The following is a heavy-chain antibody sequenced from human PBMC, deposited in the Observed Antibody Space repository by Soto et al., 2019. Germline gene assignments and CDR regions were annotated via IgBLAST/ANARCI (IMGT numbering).Heavy chain of an antibody. CDR2: ISASGTAA. D-gene: IGHD3-10*01. J-gene: IGHJ6*03. V-gene: IGHV3-23*01. Sequence: EVQLLESGGGLVQPGGSLRLSCVPSGFTFSNYIMSWVRQAPGKGLEWVSGISASGTAAFYADSVKGRFTISRDNSMNTLYLEMNSLRAEETALYYCGRGSRPSGGGAYYLDVWGKGTTVTVSS. CDR1: GFTFSNYI. CDR3: GRGSRPSGGGAYYLDV.